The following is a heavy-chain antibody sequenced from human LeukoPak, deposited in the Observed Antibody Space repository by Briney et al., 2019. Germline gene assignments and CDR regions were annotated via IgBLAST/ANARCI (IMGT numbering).Heavy chain of an antibody. Sequence: GGSLRLSCAASGFTFNTYSMNWVRQAPGKGLEWVSYISSSSSTIYYADSVKGRFTISRDNAKNSLYLQMNSLRAEDTAVHYCARDALRYSNWFDPWGQGTLVTVSS. V-gene: IGHV3-48*04. CDR1: GFTFNTYS. CDR2: ISSSSSTI. J-gene: IGHJ5*02. CDR3: ARDALRYSNWFDP. D-gene: IGHD2-15*01.